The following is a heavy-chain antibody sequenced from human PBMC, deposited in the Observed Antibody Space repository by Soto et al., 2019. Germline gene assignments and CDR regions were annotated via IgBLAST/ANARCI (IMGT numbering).Heavy chain of an antibody. J-gene: IGHJ3*02. D-gene: IGHD3-22*01. Sequence: AASVKVSCKASGYTFTSYGISWVRQAPGQGLEWMGWISAYNGNTNYAQKLQGRVTMTTDTSTSTAHMELRSLRSDDTAVYYCARDPITMIVVPDMGRAFAIWGQGTMVTVSS. CDR1: GYTFTSYG. CDR3: ARDPITMIVVPDMGRAFAI. CDR2: ISAYNGNT. V-gene: IGHV1-18*04.